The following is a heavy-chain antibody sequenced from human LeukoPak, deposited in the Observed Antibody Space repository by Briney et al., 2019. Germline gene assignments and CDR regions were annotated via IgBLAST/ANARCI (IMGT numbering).Heavy chain of an antibody. V-gene: IGHV4-39*07. Sequence: PSETLSLTCTVSGGSISSSSYYWGWIRQPPGKGLEWIGSIYYSGSTYYNPSLKSRVTISVDTSKNQFSLKLSSVTAADTAVYYCASLYGSGSYYTDYWGQGTLVTVSS. J-gene: IGHJ4*02. CDR2: IYYSGST. D-gene: IGHD3-10*01. CDR1: GGSISSSSYY. CDR3: ASLYGSGSYYTDY.